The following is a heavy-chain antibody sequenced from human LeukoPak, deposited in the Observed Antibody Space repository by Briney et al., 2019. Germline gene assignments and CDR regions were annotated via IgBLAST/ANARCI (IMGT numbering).Heavy chain of an antibody. CDR2: IYYSGST. Sequence: PSETLSLTCTVSGASISSSSYYWGWIRQPPGKGLEWIGSIYYSGSTYYNPSLKSRVTISVDTSKNKFSLKLSSVTAADTAVYYCARARRTYYYYYYMDVWGKGTTVTVSS. V-gene: IGHV4-39*01. J-gene: IGHJ6*03. CDR3: ARARRTYYYYYYMDV. CDR1: GASISSSSYY.